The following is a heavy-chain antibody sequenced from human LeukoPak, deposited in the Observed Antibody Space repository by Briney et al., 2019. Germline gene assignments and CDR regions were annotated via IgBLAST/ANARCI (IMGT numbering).Heavy chain of an antibody. J-gene: IGHJ4*02. V-gene: IGHV1-24*01. Sequence: ASVKVSCKVSGYTLTELSMHWVRQAPGKGLEWMGGFDPEDGETIYAQKFQGRVTMTEDTSTDTAYMELSSLRSEDTAVYYCATAYLGFGELFSNSFDYWGQGTLATVSS. CDR1: GYTLTELS. CDR3: ATAYLGFGELFSNSFDY. D-gene: IGHD3-10*01. CDR2: FDPEDGET.